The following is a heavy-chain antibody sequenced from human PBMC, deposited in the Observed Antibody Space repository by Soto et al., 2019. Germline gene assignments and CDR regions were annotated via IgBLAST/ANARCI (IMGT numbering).Heavy chain of an antibody. CDR2: ISPSGDKP. V-gene: IGHV3-23*01. CDR3: AKLGVKAGTVGVDF. CDR1: GFTFSSYY. Sequence: GGSLRLSCAGSGFTFSSYYIYWVRQAPGRGLEWVSAISPSGDKPSYVDSVKGRFTISRDNSQDTVNLQMNSLRAEDTGVYYCAKLGVKAGTVGVDFWGQGTLVTVS. J-gene: IGHJ4*02. D-gene: IGHD1-26*01.